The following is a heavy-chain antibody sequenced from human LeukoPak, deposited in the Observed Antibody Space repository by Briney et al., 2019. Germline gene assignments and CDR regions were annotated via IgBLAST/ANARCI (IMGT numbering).Heavy chain of an antibody. D-gene: IGHD6-19*01. J-gene: IGHJ4*02. V-gene: IGHV3-48*03. Sequence: GGSLRLSCAASGFTFSSYEMNWVRQAPGKGLEWVSYISSSGATIYYADSVKGRFTISRDNSKNTLYLQMNSLRAEDTAVYYCASALIAVAAFDYWGQGTLVTVSS. CDR3: ASALIAVAAFDY. CDR1: GFTFSSYE. CDR2: ISSSGATI.